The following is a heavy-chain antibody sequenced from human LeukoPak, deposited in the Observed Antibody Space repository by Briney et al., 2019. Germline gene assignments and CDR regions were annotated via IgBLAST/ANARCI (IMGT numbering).Heavy chain of an antibody. CDR1: GYTFTGYY. Sequence: ASVKVSCKASGYTFTGYYMHWVRQAPGQGLEWMGWINPNSGGTNYAQKFQGRVTMTRDTSIGTAYMELSRLRSDDTAVYYCASSSKGGYSRDAFDIWGQGTMVTVSS. CDR3: ASSSKGGYSRDAFDI. J-gene: IGHJ3*02. D-gene: IGHD6-13*01. CDR2: INPNSGGT. V-gene: IGHV1-2*02.